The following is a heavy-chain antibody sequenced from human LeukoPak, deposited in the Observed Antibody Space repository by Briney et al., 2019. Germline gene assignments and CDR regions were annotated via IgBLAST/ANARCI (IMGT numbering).Heavy chain of an antibody. CDR2: INPSSGDT. D-gene: IGHD2-21*01. Sequence: ASVKVSCKASGYTFTAHYMHWVRQAPGQGLEWMGRINPSSGDTEYGQRFQGRVTLTRDTSSSTANMELRRLRSDDTAVYYCAGDPGYSYAFDIWGQGTVVTVSS. CDR3: AGDPGYSYAFDI. V-gene: IGHV1-2*06. CDR1: GYTFTAHY. J-gene: IGHJ3*02.